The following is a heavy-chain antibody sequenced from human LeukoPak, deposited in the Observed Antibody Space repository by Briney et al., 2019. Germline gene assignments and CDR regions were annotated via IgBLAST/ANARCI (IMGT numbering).Heavy chain of an antibody. Sequence: GGSLRLSCAASGFTFDDYAMHWVRQAPGKGLEWVSGISWNSGSIGYADSVKGRFTISRDNAKNSVYLQMNSLRDEDTAVYYCARDKSHWSIDYWGQGTLVTVSS. CDR1: GFTFDDYA. V-gene: IGHV3-9*01. CDR2: ISWNSGSI. CDR3: ARDKSHWSIDY. D-gene: IGHD2-8*02. J-gene: IGHJ4*02.